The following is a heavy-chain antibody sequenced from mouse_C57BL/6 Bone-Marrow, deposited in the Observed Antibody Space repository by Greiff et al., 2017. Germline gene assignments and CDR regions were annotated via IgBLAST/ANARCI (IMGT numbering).Heavy chain of an antibody. D-gene: IGHD1-1*01. V-gene: IGHV1-81*01. CDR2: IYPRSGNT. CDR3: ARPYYYSSSQSFYAMDY. Sequence: VQLQQSGAELARPGASVKLSCKASGYTFTSYGISWVKQRTGQGLEWIGEIYPRSGNTYYNEKFKGKATLTADKSSSTAYMELRSLTSEDSAVYFCARPYYYSSSQSFYAMDYWGQGTSVTVSS. J-gene: IGHJ4*01. CDR1: GYTFTSYG.